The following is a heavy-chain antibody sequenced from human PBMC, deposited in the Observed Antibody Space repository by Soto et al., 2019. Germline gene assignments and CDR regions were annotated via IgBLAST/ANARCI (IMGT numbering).Heavy chain of an antibody. D-gene: IGHD6-6*01. CDR2: IYDSESA. CDR1: GESISSGGYY. CDR3: ARASISSSAADD. Sequence: PSENLSLTCNVSGESISSGGYYWSWIRHHPRRGLEWIGYIYDSESAYYNPSLKSRVTISMDTSKNHFAMRLSSVTDADTAVYYWARASISSSAADDCGQGTMVT. V-gene: IGHV4-31*03. J-gene: IGHJ4*02.